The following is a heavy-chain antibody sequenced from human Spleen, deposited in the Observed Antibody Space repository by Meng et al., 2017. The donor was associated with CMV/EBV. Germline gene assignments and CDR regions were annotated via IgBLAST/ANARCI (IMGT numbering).Heavy chain of an antibody. CDR1: GFTFGHFG. V-gene: IGHV3-33*06. CDR2: IWYDGTTK. J-gene: IGHJ5*02. D-gene: IGHD2-2*01. CDR3: AKGDEYQLLNNWFDA. Sequence: GGSLRLSCAASGFTFGHFGMHWVRQAPGKGLEWVATIWYDGTTKYFADSVRGRFSISRDNSKNTLYLQMNSLRVEDTAVYYCAKGDEYQLLNNWFDAWGQGTLVTVSS.